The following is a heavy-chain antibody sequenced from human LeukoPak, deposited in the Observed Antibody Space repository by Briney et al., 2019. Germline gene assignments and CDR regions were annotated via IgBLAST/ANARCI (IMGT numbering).Heavy chain of an antibody. CDR3: ARDGARDYYDSSGSQGY. V-gene: IGHV1-8*03. Sequence: GASVTVSCKASGYTFTSYDINWVRQATGQGLEWMGWMNPNSGNTGYAQKFQGRVTITRNTSISTAYMELSSLRSEDTAVYYCARDGARDYYDSSGSQGYWGQGTLVTVSS. CDR2: MNPNSGNT. D-gene: IGHD3-22*01. CDR1: GYTFTSYD. J-gene: IGHJ4*02.